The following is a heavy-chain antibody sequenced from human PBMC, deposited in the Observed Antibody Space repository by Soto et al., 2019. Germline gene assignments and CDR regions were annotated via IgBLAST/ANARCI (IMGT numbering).Heavy chain of an antibody. CDR1: GGSISGHY. CDR2: ISYSGST. J-gene: IGHJ1*01. V-gene: IGHV4-59*11. Sequence: PSETLSLTCTVSGGSISGHYWSWIRQPPGKGLQYIGYISYSGSTNYNPSLKSRVTISVDTSNNQFSLRLSSVTAADTAVYYCARSLRQNPFQHWGQGTLVTVSS. CDR3: ARSLRQNPFQH.